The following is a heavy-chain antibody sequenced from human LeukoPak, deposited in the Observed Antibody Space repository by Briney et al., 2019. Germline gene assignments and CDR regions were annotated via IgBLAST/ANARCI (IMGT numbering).Heavy chain of an antibody. CDR1: GFNFANHA. CDR3: VREDTPATANY. D-gene: IGHD2-21*02. Sequence: GGSLRLSCAASGFNFANHAMSWVRQTPGKGLEWVSAISGGGDITYYTDSVTGRFTISRDNSKDTLFLQMHSLRPGDTAVYYCVREDTPATANYWGQGTLVTISS. CDR2: ISGGGDIT. J-gene: IGHJ4*02. V-gene: IGHV3-23*01.